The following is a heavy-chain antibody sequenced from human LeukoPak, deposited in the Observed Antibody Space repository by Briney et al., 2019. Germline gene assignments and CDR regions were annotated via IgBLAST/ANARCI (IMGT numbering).Heavy chain of an antibody. CDR3: ATGPYYYYYYMDV. CDR1: GFTFSRYG. D-gene: IGHD1-1*01. Sequence: GGTLRLSCAASGFTFSRYGMSWVRQAPGKGLEWVSSIGGGGGSTYYADSVKGRFTISRDNSKNTLDLHMNNLRVEDTAVYYCATGPYYYYYYMDVWGKGTTVTISS. CDR2: IGGGGGST. V-gene: IGHV3-23*01. J-gene: IGHJ6*03.